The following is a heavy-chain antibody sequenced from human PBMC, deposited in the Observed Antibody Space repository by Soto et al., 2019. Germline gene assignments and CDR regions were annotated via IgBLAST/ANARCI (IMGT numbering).Heavy chain of an antibody. J-gene: IGHJ5*02. Sequence: QVQLVQSGAEVKKPGASVKVSCKASGYTFTSYDINWVRQATGQGLEWMGWMNPNSGNTGYAQKFQGRVTMTRNTSISTAYRALSSLRSEDTAVYYCARVPYSSSWYGRGYWFDPWGQGTLVTVSS. CDR1: GYTFTSYD. V-gene: IGHV1-8*01. CDR2: MNPNSGNT. D-gene: IGHD6-13*01. CDR3: ARVPYSSSWYGRGYWFDP.